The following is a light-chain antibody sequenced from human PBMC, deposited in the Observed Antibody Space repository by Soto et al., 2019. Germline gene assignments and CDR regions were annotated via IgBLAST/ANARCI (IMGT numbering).Light chain of an antibody. Sequence: DIQMTQSPSTLSASVGDRATITCRASQSISNWLSWYQQKPGTAPKLVIYDAYTLESGVPSRFSGSGSGKEFTLTISSLQPDDFATYYCQQYNTYSWTFGQGTKVDIK. CDR1: QSISNW. CDR3: QQYNTYSWT. CDR2: DAY. J-gene: IGKJ1*01. V-gene: IGKV1-5*01.